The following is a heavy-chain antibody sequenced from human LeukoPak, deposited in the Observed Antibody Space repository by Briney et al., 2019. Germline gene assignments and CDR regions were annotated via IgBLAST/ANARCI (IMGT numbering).Heavy chain of an antibody. CDR1: GFTFSSYS. CDR3: ARDRIRIWSYVGTFDS. J-gene: IGHJ4*02. CDR2: VSYDGTKM. D-gene: IGHD5-18*01. Sequence: GGSLRLSCAASGFTFSSYSMHWVRQAPGKGLEGVAVVSYDGTKMSYGGSVKGRFTMSRDISKNTLSLQMNSLRPEDTAVYYCARDRIRIWSYVGTFDSWGQGTLVTVSS. V-gene: IGHV3-30-3*01.